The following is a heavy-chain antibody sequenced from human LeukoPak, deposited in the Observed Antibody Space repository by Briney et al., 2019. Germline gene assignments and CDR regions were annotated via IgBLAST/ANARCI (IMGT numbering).Heavy chain of an antibody. Sequence: PSETLSLTCTVSGGSISSGGHYWSWIRQHPGKGLEWIGYIYYSGSTYYNPSLKSRVTISVDTSKNQFSLKLSSVTAADTAVYYCARGYSGYEIDYWGQGTLVTVSS. J-gene: IGHJ4*02. V-gene: IGHV4-31*03. CDR3: ARGYSGYEIDY. CDR1: GGSISSGGHY. CDR2: IYYSGST. D-gene: IGHD5-12*01.